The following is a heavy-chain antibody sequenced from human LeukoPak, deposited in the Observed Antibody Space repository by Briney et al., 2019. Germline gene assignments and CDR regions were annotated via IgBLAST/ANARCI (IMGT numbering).Heavy chain of an antibody. D-gene: IGHD1-26*01. CDR2: INHSGST. J-gene: IGHJ3*02. CDR1: GGSFSGYY. V-gene: IGHV4-34*01. Sequence: SETLSLTCAVYGGSFSGYYWSWIRQPPGKGLEWIGEINHSGSTNYNPSLKSRVTISVDTSKNQFSLKLSSVTAADTAVYYCAREWSKAPRGAFDIWGQGTMVTASS. CDR3: AREWSKAPRGAFDI.